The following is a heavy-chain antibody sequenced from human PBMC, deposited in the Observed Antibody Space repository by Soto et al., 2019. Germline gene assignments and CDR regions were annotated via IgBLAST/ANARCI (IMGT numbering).Heavy chain of an antibody. D-gene: IGHD5-18*01. J-gene: IGHJ4*02. V-gene: IGHV4-31*03. CDR2: IYYSGMT. CDR1: GVSFSTGCYF. Sequence: TLSLPCTVSGVSFSTGCYFWTWIRQHPGKGLEWIGNIYYSGMTYYNPSLRGRVSISLDPSESQFSLKLNSVTAAETAVYYCARDSSGPGYSYGKFDYWGQGALVTVSS. CDR3: ARDSSGPGYSYGKFDY.